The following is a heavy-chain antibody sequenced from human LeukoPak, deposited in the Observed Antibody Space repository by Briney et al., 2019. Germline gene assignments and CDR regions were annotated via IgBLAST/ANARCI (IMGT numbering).Heavy chain of an antibody. V-gene: IGHV4-61*02. J-gene: IGHJ4*02. D-gene: IGHD2-15*01. Sequence: SETLSLTCTVSGGSIGSGSYYWSWIRQPAGKGLEWIGRIYTSGSTNYNPSLKSRVTISVDTSKNQFSLKLSSVTAADTAVYYCAREGFKVVGALQQLADYWGQGTLVTVSS. CDR2: IYTSGST. CDR3: AREGFKVVGALQQLADY. CDR1: GGSIGSGSYY.